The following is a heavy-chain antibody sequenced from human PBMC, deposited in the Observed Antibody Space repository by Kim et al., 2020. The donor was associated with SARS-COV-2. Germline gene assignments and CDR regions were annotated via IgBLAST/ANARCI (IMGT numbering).Heavy chain of an antibody. CDR1: GGSITNNY. J-gene: IGHJ4*03. Sequence: SETLSLTCTVSGGSITNNYWSWIRQPPGKGLEWIGYIYYSGSTNYNPSLRSRATISLDTSRSQFSLKLDSVTAADTDLYYCARTPALARPRGGYIDYWG. V-gene: IGHV4-59*13. CDR3: ARTPALARPRGGYIDY. CDR2: IYYSGST. D-gene: IGHD2-15*01.